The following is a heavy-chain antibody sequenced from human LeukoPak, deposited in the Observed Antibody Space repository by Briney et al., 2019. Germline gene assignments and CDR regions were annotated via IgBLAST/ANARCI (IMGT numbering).Heavy chain of an antibody. CDR3: ARDTYYFDSSGYYPFDY. V-gene: IGHV4-34*01. J-gene: IGHJ4*02. CDR1: GESFSGYY. CDR2: INHSGST. Sequence: PSETLSLTCAVYGESFSGYYWSWIRQPPGKGLEWIGEINHSGSTNYNPSLKSRVTISVDTSKIQFSLKLSSVTAADTAVYYCARDTYYFDSSGYYPFDYWGQGTLVTVSS. D-gene: IGHD3-22*01.